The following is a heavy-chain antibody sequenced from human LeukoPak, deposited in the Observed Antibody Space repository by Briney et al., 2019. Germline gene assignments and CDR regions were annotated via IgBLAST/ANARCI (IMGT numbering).Heavy chain of an antibody. Sequence: PGGALRLSCAASGFTFSNYGMHWVRQPPAKELEWVAVISYDGSNKYYTDSVKDRFTISRDNSKNTLYLQMNSLRAEDTAVYYCAKDRTAGYDGLVDYWGQGTLVTVSS. CDR3: AKDRTAGYDGLVDY. CDR2: ISYDGSNK. V-gene: IGHV3-30*18. D-gene: IGHD5-12*01. CDR1: GFTFSNYG. J-gene: IGHJ4*02.